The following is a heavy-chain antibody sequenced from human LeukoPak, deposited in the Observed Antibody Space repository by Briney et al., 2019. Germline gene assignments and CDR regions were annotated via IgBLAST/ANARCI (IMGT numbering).Heavy chain of an antibody. J-gene: IGHJ4*02. CDR3: ASLPRDYGDYVDY. Sequence: ASVTVSCKASGYSFKIYAFQWVRQAPGQGLEWMGWISAYNGNTNYAQKFQGRVTMTRDTSTSTVYMELSSLRSEDTAVYYCASLPRDYGDYVDYWGQGTLVTVSS. CDR2: ISAYNGNT. CDR1: GYSFKIYA. V-gene: IGHV1-18*01. D-gene: IGHD4-17*01.